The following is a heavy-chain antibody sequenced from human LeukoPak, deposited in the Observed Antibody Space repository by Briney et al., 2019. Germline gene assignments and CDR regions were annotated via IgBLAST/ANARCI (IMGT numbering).Heavy chain of an antibody. J-gene: IGHJ4*02. V-gene: IGHV3-43*02. D-gene: IGHD3-10*01. Sequence: GGSLRLSCAASGFTFDDYAMHWVRHAPGKGLEWVSLISGDGGCTYYADSVKGRFTISRDNSKNSLYLQMNSLRTADTALYYCAKDKYSITMVRGAMGYFDYWGQGTLVTVSS. CDR2: ISGDGGCT. CDR3: AKDKYSITMVRGAMGYFDY. CDR1: GFTFDDYA.